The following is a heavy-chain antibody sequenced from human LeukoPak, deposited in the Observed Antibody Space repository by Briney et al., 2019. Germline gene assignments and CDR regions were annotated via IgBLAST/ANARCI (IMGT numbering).Heavy chain of an antibody. Sequence: GGSLRLSCAASGFTFSRYAMHWVRQAPGKGLEWVAVISYDGSNKYYADSVKGRFTISRDNSKNTLYLQMNSLRAEDTAVYYCARDIAAAGTRFDIWGQGTMVTVSS. V-gene: IGHV3-30*04. CDR3: ARDIAAAGTRFDI. CDR2: ISYDGSNK. CDR1: GFTFSRYA. J-gene: IGHJ3*02. D-gene: IGHD6-13*01.